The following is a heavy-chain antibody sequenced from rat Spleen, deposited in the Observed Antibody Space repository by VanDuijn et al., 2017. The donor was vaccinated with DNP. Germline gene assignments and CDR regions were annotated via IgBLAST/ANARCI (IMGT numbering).Heavy chain of an antibody. Sequence: EVRLQESGPGLVKPSQSLSLTCSVTGYSITNNYWGWVRKFPGNKMEWVGHITYSGDTSYNPSLRSRISITRDTSKNQFFLQLNSVTTEDTATYYCARWGTYFDYWGQGVMVTVSS. CDR1: GYSITNNY. V-gene: IGHV3-1*01. CDR3: ARWGTYFDY. CDR2: ITYSGDT. J-gene: IGHJ2*01.